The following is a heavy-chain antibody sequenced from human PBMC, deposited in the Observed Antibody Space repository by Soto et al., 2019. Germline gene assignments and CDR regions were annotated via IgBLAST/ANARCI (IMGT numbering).Heavy chain of an antibody. CDR2: IVVGNSNT. CDR1: GFTFSSSA. D-gene: IGHD2-15*01. V-gene: IGHV1-58*01. CDR3: ARDLGGWPDY. J-gene: IGHJ4*02. Sequence: EASVKVSCKASGFTFSSSAVHWVRQARGHRLEWIGWIVVGNSNTNYARGFQERVTITRDISASTAYMELSSLRSEDTAVYYCARDLGGWPDYWGQGTLVTVSS.